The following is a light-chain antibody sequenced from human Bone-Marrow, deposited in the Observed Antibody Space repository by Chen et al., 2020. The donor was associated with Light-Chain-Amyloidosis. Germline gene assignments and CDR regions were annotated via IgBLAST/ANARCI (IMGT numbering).Light chain of an antibody. CDR1: DLPTKY. CDR2: RDT. CDR3: QSADSSGTYEVI. Sequence: SYELTQPPSVSVSPGQTARITCSGDDLPTKYAYWYQQKPGQAPVLVIQRDTERPSGRSARFSGSSSGTTATLTISGVQAEDEADYHGQSADSSGTYEVIFGGGTKLTVL. V-gene: IGLV3-25*03. J-gene: IGLJ2*01.